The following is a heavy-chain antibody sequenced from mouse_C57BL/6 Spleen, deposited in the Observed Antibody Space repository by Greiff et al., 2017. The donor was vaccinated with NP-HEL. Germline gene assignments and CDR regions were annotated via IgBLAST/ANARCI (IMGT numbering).Heavy chain of an antibody. Sequence: VQLQQPGAELVKPGASVKLSCKASGYTFTSYWMHWVKQRPGRGLEWIGRIDPNSGGTKYNEKFKSKATLTVDKPSSTAYMQLSSLTSEDSAVYYFARIYPITTVIAKYFDYWRQGTTLTVSS. CDR3: ARIYPITTVIAKYFDY. CDR2: IDPNSGGT. CDR1: GYTFTSYW. J-gene: IGHJ2*01. D-gene: IGHD1-1*01. V-gene: IGHV1-72*01.